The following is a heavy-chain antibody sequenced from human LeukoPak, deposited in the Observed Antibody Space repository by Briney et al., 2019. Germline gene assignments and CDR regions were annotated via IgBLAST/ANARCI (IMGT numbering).Heavy chain of an antibody. Sequence: PPETLSLTCTVSGGSISSSSYYWGWIRQPPGKGLEWIGSIYYSGSTYYNPSLKSRVTISVDTSKNQFSLKLSSVTAADTAVYYCASPGSGRYYGFDYWGQGTLVTVAS. CDR3: ASPGSGRYYGFDY. V-gene: IGHV4-39*01. CDR2: IYYSGST. CDR1: GGSISSSSYY. D-gene: IGHD3-10*01. J-gene: IGHJ4*02.